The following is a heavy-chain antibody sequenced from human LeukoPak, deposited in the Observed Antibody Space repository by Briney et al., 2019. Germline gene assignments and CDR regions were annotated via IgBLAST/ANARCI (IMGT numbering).Heavy chain of an antibody. V-gene: IGHV3-23*01. CDR2: ISGSGGNT. CDR3: GKRRGFTGGPLDFDY. J-gene: IGHJ4*02. CDR1: GLNFSSYA. D-gene: IGHD6-19*01. Sequence: GGSLRPSCAASGLNFSSYAMGWVRWAPGKGLEWVSAISGSGGNTYHADSVKGRFTISRDNSKSTLYLQMNSLRAEDTAVYYCGKRRGFTGGPLDFDYWGQGTLVTVSS.